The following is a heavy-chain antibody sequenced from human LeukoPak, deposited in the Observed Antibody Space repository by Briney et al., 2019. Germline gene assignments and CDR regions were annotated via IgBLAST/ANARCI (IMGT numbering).Heavy chain of an antibody. CDR2: ISGSGGST. CDR1: GFTFSSYA. CDR3: ARGAYYYDSSGYFDY. Sequence: GGSLRLSCAASGFTFSSYAMSWVRQAPGKGLEWVSAISGSGGSTYYADSVRGRFTISRDNSKNTLYLQMNSLRAEDTAVYYCARGAYYYDSSGYFDYWGQGTLVTVSS. D-gene: IGHD3-22*01. J-gene: IGHJ4*02. V-gene: IGHV3-23*01.